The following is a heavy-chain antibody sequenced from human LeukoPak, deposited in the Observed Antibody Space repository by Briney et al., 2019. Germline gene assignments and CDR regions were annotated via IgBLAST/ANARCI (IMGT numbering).Heavy chain of an antibody. Sequence: EASVTVSFTASGYIFTDYYMHWVRQAPGQGLEWMGWINPNSGGTSYAQRFQGRVTMTRDTSISTAYMELSRLTSDDTAVYYCARDPPGSAASRQIFDVWGQGTMVTVSS. V-gene: IGHV1-2*02. J-gene: IGHJ3*01. D-gene: IGHD6-6*01. CDR2: INPNSGGT. CDR3: ARDPPGSAASRQIFDV. CDR1: GYIFTDYY.